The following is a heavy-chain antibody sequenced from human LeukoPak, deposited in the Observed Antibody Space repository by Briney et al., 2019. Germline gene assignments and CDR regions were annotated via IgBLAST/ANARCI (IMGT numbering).Heavy chain of an antibody. D-gene: IGHD6-13*01. J-gene: IGHJ4*02. V-gene: IGHV3-7*03. Sequence: PGGSLRLSCAASGFTFSSYWMSWVRQAPGKGLEWVANIKQDGSEKYYVDSVKGRFTISRDNAKNSLYLQMNSLRAEDTAVYYCAREPGSIAAAGTFDYWGQGTLVTVSS. CDR2: IKQDGSEK. CDR3: AREPGSIAAAGTFDY. CDR1: GFTFSSYW.